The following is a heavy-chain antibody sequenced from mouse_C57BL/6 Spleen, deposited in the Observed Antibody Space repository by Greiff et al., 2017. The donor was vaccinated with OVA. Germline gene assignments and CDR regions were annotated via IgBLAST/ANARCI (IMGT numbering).Heavy chain of an antibody. Sequence: QVQLKQSGAELVRPGTSVKVSCKASGYAFTNYLIEWVKQRPGQGLEWIGVINPGSGGTNYNEKFKGKATLTADKSSSTAYMQLSSLTSEDSAVYFCARRWLLRNWYFDGWGTGTTVTVSS. V-gene: IGHV1-54*01. CDR2: INPGSGGT. CDR3: ARRWLLRNWYFDG. D-gene: IGHD2-3*01. J-gene: IGHJ1*03. CDR1: GYAFTNYL.